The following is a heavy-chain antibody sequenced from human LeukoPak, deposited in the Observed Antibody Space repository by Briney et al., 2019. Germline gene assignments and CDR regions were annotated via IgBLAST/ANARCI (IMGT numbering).Heavy chain of an antibody. CDR1: GITFSKCW. Sequence: HPGGSLRLSCVDSGITFSKCWMSWVRQAPGKGLEWVANIKQDGGEKYYVDSVKGRFTISRDNAKNSLYLQMNSLRVEDTAVYYCARDGRPLDYWGQGTLVTVSS. CDR2: IKQDGGEK. CDR3: ARDGRPLDY. V-gene: IGHV3-7*03. J-gene: IGHJ4*02.